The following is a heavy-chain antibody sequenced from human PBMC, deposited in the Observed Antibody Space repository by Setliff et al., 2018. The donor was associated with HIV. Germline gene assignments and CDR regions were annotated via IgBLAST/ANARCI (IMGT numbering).Heavy chain of an antibody. CDR1: GDTFSTYA. CDR2: IIPIFGTA. V-gene: IGHV1-69*05. D-gene: IGHD3-22*01. J-gene: IGHJ4*02. Sequence: SVKVSCKASGDTFSTYAITWVRQAPGQGLEWMGGIIPIFGTANYAQKFQGRVTITTDESKTTAYMELSSLTSDDTAVYYCARGSYYYDSSGYQPYYFDYWGQGTLVTVSS. CDR3: ARGSYYYDSSGYQPYYFDY.